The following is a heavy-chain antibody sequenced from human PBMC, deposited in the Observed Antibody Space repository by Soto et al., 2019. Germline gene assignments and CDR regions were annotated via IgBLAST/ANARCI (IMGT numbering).Heavy chain of an antibody. CDR1: GGSFSGYY. CDR3: ARAWNSEPRTDAFDI. Sequence: QVQLQQWGAGLLKPSETLSLTCAVYGGSFSGYYWSWIRQPPGKGLEWIGEINHSGSTNYNPSLKSRVTISVDTSKNQFSLKLSSVTAADTAVYYCARAWNSEPRTDAFDIWGQGTMVTVSS. V-gene: IGHV4-34*01. J-gene: IGHJ3*02. CDR2: INHSGST. D-gene: IGHD1-7*01.